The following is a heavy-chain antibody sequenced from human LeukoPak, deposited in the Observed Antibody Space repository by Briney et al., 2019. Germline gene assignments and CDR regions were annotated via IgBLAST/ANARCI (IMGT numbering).Heavy chain of an antibody. CDR1: GYTFTNYV. V-gene: IGHV1-18*01. CDR2: IRAYNGNT. CDR3: ARELVATNGLDY. Sequence: ASVKVSCKASGYTFTNYVITWVRRAPGQGLEWMGWIRAYNGNTNYAQKLQGRVTMTTDTSTSTAYMELGSLRSDDTAVYYCARELVATNGLDYWGQGTLVTVSS. J-gene: IGHJ4*02. D-gene: IGHD1-26*01.